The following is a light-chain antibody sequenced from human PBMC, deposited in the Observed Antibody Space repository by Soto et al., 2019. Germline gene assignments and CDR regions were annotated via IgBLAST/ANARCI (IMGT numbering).Light chain of an antibody. CDR2: SAS. V-gene: IGKV3-20*01. J-gene: IGKJ1*01. CDR1: QSVSSSY. CDR3: KQFGGSQWT. Sequence: DIVLTQSPGTLSLSPGERATLSCRASQSVSSSYLAWYQQKPGQAPRLLIYSASTRATGIPDRFSGSGSGTDFTLTINRLEPEDFAVYYCKQFGGSQWTFGQGTKVEI.